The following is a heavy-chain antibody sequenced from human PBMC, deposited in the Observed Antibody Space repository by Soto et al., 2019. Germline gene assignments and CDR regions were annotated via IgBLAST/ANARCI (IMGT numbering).Heavy chain of an antibody. Sequence: VACKASGGTFSSYARSWVRQAPGQGLEWMGGIIPIFGTANYAQKLQGRVTITADESTSTAYMELSSLRSEDPAVYYCARERAARPFWFDPWGQGTLVTVS. CDR1: GGTFSSYA. CDR3: ARERAARPFWFDP. CDR2: IIPIFGTA. V-gene: IGHV1-69*01. J-gene: IGHJ5*02. D-gene: IGHD6-6*01.